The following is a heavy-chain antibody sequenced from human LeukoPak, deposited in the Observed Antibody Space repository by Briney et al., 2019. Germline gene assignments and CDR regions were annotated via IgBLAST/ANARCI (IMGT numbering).Heavy chain of an antibody. V-gene: IGHV4-39*07. CDR3: ARAPRYCSSTSCLTSYYYYYMDV. CDR2: IYYSGST. Sequence: SETLSLTCTVSGGSISSSSYYWGWIRQPPGKGLEWIGSIYYSGSTYYNPSLKSRVTISVDTSKNQFSLKLSSVTAADTAVYYCARAPRYCSSTSCLTSYYYYYMDVWGKGTTVTVSS. J-gene: IGHJ6*03. D-gene: IGHD2-2*01. CDR1: GGSISSSSYY.